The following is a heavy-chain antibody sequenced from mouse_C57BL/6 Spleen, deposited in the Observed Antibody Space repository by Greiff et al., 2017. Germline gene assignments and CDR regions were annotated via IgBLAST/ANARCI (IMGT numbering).Heavy chain of an antibody. J-gene: IGHJ3*01. CDR3: AREIFPVGEDAY. CDR2: IDPYDSYT. V-gene: IGHV1-50*01. Sequence: QVQLQQSGAELVKPGASVKLSCKASGYTFTSYWMQWVKQRPGQGLEWIGEIDPYDSYTNYNQKFKGKATLTVDTTSSTAYMQLSSLTSEDSAVYDCAREIFPVGEDAYWGQGTLVPVPA. D-gene: IGHD1-1*01. CDR1: GYTFTSYW.